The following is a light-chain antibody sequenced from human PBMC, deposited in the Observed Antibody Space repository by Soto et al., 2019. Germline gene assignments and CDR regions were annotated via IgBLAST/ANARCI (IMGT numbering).Light chain of an antibody. CDR3: QSYDSSLSAVL. Sequence: QSVLTQPPSVSGAPGQRVTISCTGSSSNIGAGYDVHWYQQLPGTAPKLLIYGNSHRPSGVPDRFSGSKSGTSASLAITGLQSEDEADYYCQSYDSSLSAVLFGGGTKLTVL. J-gene: IGLJ2*01. CDR2: GNS. V-gene: IGLV1-40*01. CDR1: SSNIGAGYD.